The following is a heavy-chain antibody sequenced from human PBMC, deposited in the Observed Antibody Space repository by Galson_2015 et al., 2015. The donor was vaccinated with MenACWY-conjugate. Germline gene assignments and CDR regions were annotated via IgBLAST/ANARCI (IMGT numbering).Heavy chain of an antibody. J-gene: IGHJ4*02. CDR3: ARTPRSYSGYTFEK. Sequence: SLRLSCAASGFTFSDYYMSWIRQAPGKGLERVAYISSGHIYSNHADSVKGRFTISRDNAKNSLFLQMNSLRAEDTAVYFCARTPRSYSGYTFEKWGQGTLVTVSS. CDR2: ISSGHIYS. D-gene: IGHD5-12*01. CDR1: GFTFSDYY. V-gene: IGHV3-11*06.